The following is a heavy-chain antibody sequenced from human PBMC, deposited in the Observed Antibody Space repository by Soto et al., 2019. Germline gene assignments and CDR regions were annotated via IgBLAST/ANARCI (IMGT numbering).Heavy chain of an antibody. CDR1: GFAFSSYW. CDR3: ARVLSGDTTPYFDL. D-gene: IGHD1-1*01. CDR2: IYNDGSRT. J-gene: IGHJ4*02. Sequence: EEQLVESGGGLVQPGGSLRLSCAASGFAFSSYWMHWVRQTPGKGPVWVSRIYNDGSRTAYADSVKGRFTISRDNAKNTMYLQMSSLTVEDTAVYYCARVLSGDTTPYFDLWGQGTLVTVSS. V-gene: IGHV3-74*01.